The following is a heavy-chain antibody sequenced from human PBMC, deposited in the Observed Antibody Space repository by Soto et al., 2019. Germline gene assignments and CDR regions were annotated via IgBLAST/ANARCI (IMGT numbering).Heavy chain of an antibody. Sequence: VQLVQSGAEVKKPGSSVKLSCKASGGTFNRYTISWVRQAPGQGLEWMGGIIPIFGTANYAQKFQGRVAIMADESTSAAYMELRSLRSEDTAVYYCALWGFRDGNNSKDNYSGMDVWGQGTTVTVSS. CDR1: GGTFNRYT. CDR3: ALWGFRDGNNSKDNYSGMDV. V-gene: IGHV1-69*01. CDR2: IIPIFGTA. J-gene: IGHJ6*01. D-gene: IGHD1-1*01.